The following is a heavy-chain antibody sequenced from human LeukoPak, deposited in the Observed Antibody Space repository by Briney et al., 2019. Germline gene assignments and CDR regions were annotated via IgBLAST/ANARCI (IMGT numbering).Heavy chain of an antibody. CDR1: GYTFTSYD. D-gene: IGHD3-10*01. V-gene: IGHV1-8*03. Sequence: GASVKVSCKASGYTFTSYDINWVRQATGQGLEWMGWMNPNSGNTGYAQKFQGRVTITRNTSISTAYMELSSLRSEDTAVYYCARDKGRDMVRMVYSQWYNWFDPWGQGTLVTVSS. CDR2: MNPNSGNT. CDR3: ARDKGRDMVRMVYSQWYNWFDP. J-gene: IGHJ5*02.